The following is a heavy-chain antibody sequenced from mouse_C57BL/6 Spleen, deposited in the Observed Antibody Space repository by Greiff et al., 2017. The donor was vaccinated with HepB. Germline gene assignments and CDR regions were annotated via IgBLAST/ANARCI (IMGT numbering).Heavy chain of an antibody. J-gene: IGHJ4*01. Sequence: VQLQQSGPELVKPGASVKISCKASGYAFSSSWMNWVKQRPGKGLEWIGRIYPGDGDTNYNGKFKGKATLTADKSSSTAYMQLSSLTSEDSAVYFCARGYYGSSYMDYWGQGTSVTVSS. V-gene: IGHV1-82*01. CDR3: ARGYYGSSYMDY. D-gene: IGHD1-1*01. CDR1: GYAFSSSW. CDR2: IYPGDGDT.